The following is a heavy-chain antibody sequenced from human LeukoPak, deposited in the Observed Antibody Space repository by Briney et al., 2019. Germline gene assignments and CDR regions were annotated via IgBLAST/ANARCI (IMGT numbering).Heavy chain of an antibody. V-gene: IGHV3-21*01. Sequence: GGSLRLSCAASGFTFNSYSMNWVRQAPGKGLEWVSSISGSRSYIYYADSVKGRFTISRDNAKNSLYLQMNSLRAEDTAVYYCARDRGGGTMVRGVPRYWFDPWGQGTLVTVSS. CDR2: ISGSRSYI. J-gene: IGHJ5*02. CDR3: ARDRGGGTMVRGVPRYWFDP. CDR1: GFTFNSYS. D-gene: IGHD3-10*01.